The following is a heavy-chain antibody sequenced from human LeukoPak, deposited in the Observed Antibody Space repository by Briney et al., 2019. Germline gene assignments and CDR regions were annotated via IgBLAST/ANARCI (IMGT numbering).Heavy chain of an antibody. CDR1: GFTFSSYC. Sequence: PWGSLRLSCAASGFTFSSYCMNWVSQAPGKGLEWVSSISSSSSYIYYADSVKGRFTISRDNAKNSLYLQMNSLRAEDTAVYYCARGGPDYTPLDYWGQGTLVTVSS. CDR2: ISSSSSYI. J-gene: IGHJ4*02. V-gene: IGHV3-21*01. D-gene: IGHD4-11*01. CDR3: ARGGPDYTPLDY.